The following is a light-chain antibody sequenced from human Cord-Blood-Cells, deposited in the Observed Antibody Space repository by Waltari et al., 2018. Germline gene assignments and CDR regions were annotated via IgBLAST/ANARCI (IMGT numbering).Light chain of an antibody. J-gene: IGLJ3*02. V-gene: IGLV3-1*01. CDR2: QDS. Sequence: SYELTQPPSVSGSPGQPARITCSGDKLGDKYACWYQQKPGQSPVLVIYQDSKRPSGIPERFSGSNSGNTATLTISGTQAMDEADYYCQAWDSSTAVFGGGTKLTVL. CDR3: QAWDSSTAV. CDR1: KLGDKY.